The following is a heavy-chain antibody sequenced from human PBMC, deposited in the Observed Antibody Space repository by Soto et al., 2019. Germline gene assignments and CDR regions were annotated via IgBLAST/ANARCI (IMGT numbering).Heavy chain of an antibody. CDR2: INPNSGGT. V-gene: IGHV1-2*02. D-gene: IGHD3-9*01. CDR3: ARDAGPTYYDILTGYYSFDY. Sequence: VSCKASGYTFTGYYMHWVRQAPGQGLEWMGWINPNSGGTNYAQKFQGRVTMTRDTSISTAYMELSRLRSDDTAVYYCARDAGPTYYDILTGYYSFDYWGQGTLVTVSS. CDR1: GYTFTGYY. J-gene: IGHJ4*02.